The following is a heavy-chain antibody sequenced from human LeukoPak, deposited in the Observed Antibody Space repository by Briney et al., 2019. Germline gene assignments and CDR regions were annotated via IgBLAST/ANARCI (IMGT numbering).Heavy chain of an antibody. J-gene: IGHJ6*03. CDR2: IKQDGSEK. CDR1: GFTFSSYW. D-gene: IGHD5-12*01. V-gene: IGHV3-7*04. CDR3: ARGVATTYYYYYYMDV. Sequence: GGSLRLSCAASGFTFSSYWMSWVRQAPGKGLEWVANIKQDGSEKYYVDSVKGRFTISRDNAKNSLYLQMNSLRAEDTAVYYCARGVATTYYYYYYMDVWGKGTTVTVSS.